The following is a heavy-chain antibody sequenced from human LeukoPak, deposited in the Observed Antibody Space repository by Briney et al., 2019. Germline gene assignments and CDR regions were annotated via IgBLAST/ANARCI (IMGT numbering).Heavy chain of an antibody. CDR2: IKQDGSEK. Sequence: GGSLRLSCAASGFTFSSYWMSWVRQAPGKGLEWVVNIKQDGSEKYYVDSVKGRFTISRDNAKNSLYLQMNGLRAEDTAVYYCAAIAAAGDYWGQGTLVTVSS. D-gene: IGHD6-13*01. CDR3: AAIAAAGDY. CDR1: GFTFSSYW. J-gene: IGHJ4*02. V-gene: IGHV3-7*03.